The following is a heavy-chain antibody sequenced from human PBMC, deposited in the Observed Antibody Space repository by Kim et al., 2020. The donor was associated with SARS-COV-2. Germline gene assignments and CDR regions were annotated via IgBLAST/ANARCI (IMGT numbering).Heavy chain of an antibody. CDR3: AREIVVVVAATHDYYYYGMDV. V-gene: IGHV1-69*06. CDR1: GGTFSSYA. CDR2: IIPIFGTA. J-gene: IGHJ6*02. D-gene: IGHD2-15*01. Sequence: SVKVSCKASGGTFSSYAISWVRQAPGQGLEWMGGIIPIFGTANYAQKFQGRVTITADKSTSTAYMELSSLRSEDTAVYYCAREIVVVVAATHDYYYYGMDVWGQGTTVTVSS.